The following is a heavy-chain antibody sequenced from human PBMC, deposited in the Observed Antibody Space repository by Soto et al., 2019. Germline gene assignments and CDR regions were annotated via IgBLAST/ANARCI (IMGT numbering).Heavy chain of an antibody. V-gene: IGHV3-23*01. CDR1: GFTFSSYA. D-gene: IGHD3-3*01. J-gene: IGHJ5*02. Sequence: PGGSLRLSCAASGFTFSSYAMSWVRQAPGKGLEWVSAISGSGGSTYYADSVKGRFTISRDNSKNTLYLQMSSLRAEDTAVYYCAKDPWDDFWSGLNWFDPWGQGTLVTVSS. CDR3: AKDPWDDFWSGLNWFDP. CDR2: ISGSGGST.